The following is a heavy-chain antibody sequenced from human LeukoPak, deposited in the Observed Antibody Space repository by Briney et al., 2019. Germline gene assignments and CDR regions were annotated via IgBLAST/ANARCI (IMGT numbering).Heavy chain of an antibody. D-gene: IGHD6-13*01. CDR3: ATDRFGDSNPTQFDY. CDR2: INPNSGGT. Sequence: GASVKVSCKAFGYTFSNYYMHWVRQAPGQGLEWMGWINPNSGGTKYAQKFQDSVTMTRDTSISTAYMELSRLTSDDTAVYYCATDRFGDSNPTQFDYWGQGTLVTVSS. V-gene: IGHV1-2*02. CDR1: GYTFSNYY. J-gene: IGHJ4*02.